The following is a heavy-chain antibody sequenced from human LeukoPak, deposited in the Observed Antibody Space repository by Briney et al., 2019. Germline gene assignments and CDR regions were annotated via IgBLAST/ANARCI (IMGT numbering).Heavy chain of an antibody. CDR1: GGSISSSSYY. CDR2: IYYSGST. Sequence: PSETLSLTCTVSGGSISSSSYYWGWIRQPPGKGLEWIGSIYYSGSTNYNPSLKSRVTISVDTSKNQFSLKLSSVTAADTAVYYCARETSQKGAHYMDVWGKGTTVTISS. J-gene: IGHJ6*03. D-gene: IGHD3-16*01. CDR3: ARETSQKGAHYMDV. V-gene: IGHV4-39*07.